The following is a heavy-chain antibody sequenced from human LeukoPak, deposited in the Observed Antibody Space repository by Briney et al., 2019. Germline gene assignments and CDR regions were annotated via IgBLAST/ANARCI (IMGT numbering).Heavy chain of an antibody. J-gene: IGHJ4*02. V-gene: IGHV3-21*01. CDR1: GFTFSSYS. D-gene: IGHD7-27*01. CDR3: ARGGQLGIAVDY. CDR2: ISSSSSYI. Sequence: GGSLRLSCAASGFTFSSYSMNWVRQAPGKGLEWVSSISSSSSYIYYADSVKGRFTISRDNAKNSLYLQMNSLRAEDTAVYYCARGGQLGIAVDYWGQGTLVTVSS.